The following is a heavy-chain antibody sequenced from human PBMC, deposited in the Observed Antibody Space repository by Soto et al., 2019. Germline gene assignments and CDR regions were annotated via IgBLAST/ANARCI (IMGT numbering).Heavy chain of an antibody. Sequence: VGSLRLSCAASRFTFSSYAMSWVRQAPGKGLEWVSAISGSGGSTYYADSVKGRFTISRDNSKNTLYLQMNSLRAEDTAVYYCAKDQENYYDSSGFYFDYWGQGTLVTVSS. CDR2: ISGSGGST. J-gene: IGHJ4*02. CDR3: AKDQENYYDSSGFYFDY. D-gene: IGHD3-22*01. CDR1: RFTFSSYA. V-gene: IGHV3-23*01.